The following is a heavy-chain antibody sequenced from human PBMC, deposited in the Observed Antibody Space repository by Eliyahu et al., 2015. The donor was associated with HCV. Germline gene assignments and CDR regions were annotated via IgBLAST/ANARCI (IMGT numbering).Heavy chain of an antibody. CDR1: GFTFGXYA. CDR2: IRSKAYGGTT. CDR3: TRDLDYGAVVFSRGYCSGGSCYKVHAFDI. D-gene: IGHD2-15*01. Sequence: EVQLVESGGGLVKPGRSLRLSCTASGFTFGXYAMXWFRXAPGXGLGXVGFIRSKAYGGTTEYAASVKGRFTISRDDSKSIAYLQMNSLKTEDTAVYYCTRDLDYGAVVFSRGYCSGGSCYKVHAFDIWGQGTMVTVSS. J-gene: IGHJ3*02. V-gene: IGHV3-49*05.